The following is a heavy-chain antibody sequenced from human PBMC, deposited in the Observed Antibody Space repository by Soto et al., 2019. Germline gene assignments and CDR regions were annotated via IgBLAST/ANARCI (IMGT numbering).Heavy chain of an antibody. V-gene: IGHV4-39*01. Sequence: SETLSLTCIVSGESISSSSYYWGWLRQPQGKGLEWIGSIYYSGRTYYNPAFKSRVTISIDTSKNQFSLKLSSVTATDTAVYYCARKRPTVVTQAYFDHWGQGARGTVPS. D-gene: IGHD2-21*02. CDR2: IYYSGRT. J-gene: IGHJ4*02. CDR1: GESISSSSYY. CDR3: ARKRPTVVTQAYFDH.